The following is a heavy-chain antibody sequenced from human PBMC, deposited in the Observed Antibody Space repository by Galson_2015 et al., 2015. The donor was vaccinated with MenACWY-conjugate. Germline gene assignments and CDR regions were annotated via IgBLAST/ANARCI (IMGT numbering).Heavy chain of an antibody. Sequence: SLRLSCAASGFTFRNYGMHWVRQAPGKGLEWVALIRDNGSKEFYADSVKGRFTISRDNSKNTLYLQMHSLRDEDMAVYYCAKSTTSTNGAGDYWGQGALVTVSS. D-gene: IGHD2/OR15-2a*01. J-gene: IGHJ4*02. CDR3: AKSTTSTNGAGDY. CDR1: GFTFRNYG. V-gene: IGHV3-30*02. CDR2: IRDNGSKE.